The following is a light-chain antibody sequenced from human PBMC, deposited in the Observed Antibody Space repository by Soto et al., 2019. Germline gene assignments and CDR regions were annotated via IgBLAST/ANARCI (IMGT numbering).Light chain of an antibody. V-gene: IGKV3-15*01. Sequence: IVITQSPATLSVSRGERATLSCRANQAISSNLAWYQQKPGQAPRLLIYGASTRATGIPDRFSGSGSGTEFILTISSLQSEDFAVYYCQHYNNWLGTFGGGTKVDIK. CDR1: QAISSN. CDR2: GAS. CDR3: QHYNNWLGT. J-gene: IGKJ4*01.